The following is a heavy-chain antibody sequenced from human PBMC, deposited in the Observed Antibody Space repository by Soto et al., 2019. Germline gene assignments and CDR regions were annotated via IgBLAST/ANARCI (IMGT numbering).Heavy chain of an antibody. CDR2: IIPILGIA. V-gene: IGHV1-69*02. Sequence: QVQLVQSGAEVKKPGSSVKVSCKASGGTFSSYTISWVRQAPGQGLEWMGRIIPILGIANYAQKFKGRVTITADKSTSTAYMELSSLRSEDTAVYYCASLLRQTVTTNDRDYWGQGTLVTVSS. CDR1: GGTFSSYT. D-gene: IGHD4-17*01. CDR3: ASLLRQTVTTNDRDY. J-gene: IGHJ4*02.